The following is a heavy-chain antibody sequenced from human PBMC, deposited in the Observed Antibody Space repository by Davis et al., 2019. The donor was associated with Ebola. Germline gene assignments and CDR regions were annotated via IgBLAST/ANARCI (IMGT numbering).Heavy chain of an antibody. Sequence: GESLKISCAASGFTFSSYAMSWVRQAPGKGLEWVSSISSSSSYIYYADSVKGRFTISRDNSKNTLNLQMNSLRAEDTAVYYCAKDWVRGVIIFWGQGTLVTVSS. CDR1: GFTFSSYA. CDR3: AKDWVRGVIIF. D-gene: IGHD3-10*01. V-gene: IGHV3-23*01. J-gene: IGHJ1*01. CDR2: ISSSSSYI.